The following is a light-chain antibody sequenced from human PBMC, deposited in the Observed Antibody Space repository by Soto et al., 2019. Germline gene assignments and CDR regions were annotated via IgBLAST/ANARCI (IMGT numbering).Light chain of an antibody. CDR2: DVT. CDR1: SRDVRGYNF. V-gene: IGLV2-11*01. J-gene: IGLJ2*01. Sequence: QSALTQPRSVSGSPGQSITISCTGSSRDVRGYNFVSWYQQHPGEAPKLILYDVTTRPSGVPDRSSGSKSGSTAYLTISGLQAEDEADYYCCSYAGSFSWVFGGGTQLTVL. CDR3: CSYAGSFSWV.